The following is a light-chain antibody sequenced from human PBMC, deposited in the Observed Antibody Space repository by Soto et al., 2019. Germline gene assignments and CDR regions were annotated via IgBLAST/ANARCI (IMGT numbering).Light chain of an antibody. CDR3: SSYTSDTTRDVV. V-gene: IGLV2-14*01. J-gene: IGLJ2*01. CDR1: SSDVGGYNY. Sequence: QSALTQPASVSGSPGQSITISCTGTSSDVGGYNYVSWYQQHPGEAPKLMIYDVYNRPSGVSYPFSGSKSGNTASLTISGLQAEDEADYYCSSYTSDTTRDVVFGGGTKLTVL. CDR2: DVY.